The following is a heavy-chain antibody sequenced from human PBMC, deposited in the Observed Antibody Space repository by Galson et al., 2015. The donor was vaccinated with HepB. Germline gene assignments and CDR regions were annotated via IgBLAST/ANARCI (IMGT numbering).Heavy chain of an antibody. CDR3: TLPGGNSGGIRDTWAFDI. V-gene: IGHV5-51*03. D-gene: IGHD4-23*01. CDR1: GYSFTSYW. CDR2: IYPGDSDT. Sequence: QSGAEVKKPGESLKISCKGSGYSFTSYWIGWVRQMPGKGLEWMGIIYPGDSDTRYSPSFQGQVTISADKSISTAYLQWSSLKASDTAMYYCTLPGGNSGGIRDTWAFDIWGQGTMVTVSS. J-gene: IGHJ3*02.